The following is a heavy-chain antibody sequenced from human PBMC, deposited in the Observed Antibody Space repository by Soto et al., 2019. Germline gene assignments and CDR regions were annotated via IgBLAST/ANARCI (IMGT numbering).Heavy chain of an antibody. CDR3: ATHKSKAAAGTPYYYYYYGMDV. CDR1: GYSFTSYW. CDR2: IYPGDSDT. Sequence: GESLKISCKGSGYSFTSYWIGWVRQMPGKGLEWMGIIYPGDSDTRYSPSFQGQVTISADKSISTAYLQWSSLKASDTAMYYCATHKSKAAAGTPYYYYYYGMDVWGHGTTVTVSS. J-gene: IGHJ6*02. V-gene: IGHV5-51*01. D-gene: IGHD6-13*01.